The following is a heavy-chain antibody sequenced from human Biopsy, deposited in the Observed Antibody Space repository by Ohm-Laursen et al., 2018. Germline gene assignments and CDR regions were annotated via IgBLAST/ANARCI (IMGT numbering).Heavy chain of an antibody. J-gene: IGHJ4*02. V-gene: IGHV4-39*01. CDR1: GGSISSGSNY. CDR3: ARHDGNGPFALDS. D-gene: IGHD5-24*01. Sequence: SQTLSLTCTVSGGSISSGSNYWAWIRQPPGKGLEWIRSVYHSGTTYYSPSLKSRVTISVDTSKNQLSLKVTSVTAADTAAYYCARHDGNGPFALDSWGQGTLVTVSS. CDR2: VYHSGTT.